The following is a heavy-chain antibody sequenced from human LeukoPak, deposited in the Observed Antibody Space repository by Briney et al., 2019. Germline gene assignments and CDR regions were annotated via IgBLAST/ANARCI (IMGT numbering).Heavy chain of an antibody. D-gene: IGHD3-9*01. CDR1: GFTFSSYA. Sequence: GSLRLSCAASGFTFSSYAMSWVRQAPGKGLEWIGSIYYSGSTYYNPSLKSRVTISVDASKNQFSLKLSSVTAADTAVYYCARVAYYDILTGYYRGYYFDYWGQGTLVTVSS. CDR3: ARVAYYDILTGYYRGYYFDY. V-gene: IGHV4-39*07. CDR2: IYYSGST. J-gene: IGHJ4*02.